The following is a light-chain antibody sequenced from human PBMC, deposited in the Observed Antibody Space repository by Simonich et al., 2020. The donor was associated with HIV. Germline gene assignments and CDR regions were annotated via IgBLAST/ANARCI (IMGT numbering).Light chain of an antibody. CDR2: EDS. CDR3: YSTDSSGNHWV. CDR1: ALPKKC. V-gene: IGLV3-10*01. Sequence: SYELTQPPSVSVSPGQTARITCSGDALPKKCAYWYQQKSGQAPVLFIYEDSKRPSGIPERFSGSSSGTMATLTISGAQVEDEADYYCYSTDSSGNHWVFGGGTKLTVL. J-gene: IGLJ3*02.